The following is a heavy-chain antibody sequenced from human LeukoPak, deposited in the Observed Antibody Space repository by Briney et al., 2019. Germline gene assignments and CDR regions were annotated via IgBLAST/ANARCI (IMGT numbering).Heavy chain of an antibody. CDR3: TRGSSAWYDY. CDR2: ISSSGDII. J-gene: IGHJ4*02. V-gene: IGHV3-48*03. CDR1: GFTFSSYE. Sequence: PGGSLRLSCAASGFTFSSYEMNWVRRAPGKGLEWVSYISSSGDIIYYADSVKGRFTISRDNAKNSLYLQMNSLRADDTAVYYCTRGSSAWYDYWGQGTLVTVSS. D-gene: IGHD6-19*01.